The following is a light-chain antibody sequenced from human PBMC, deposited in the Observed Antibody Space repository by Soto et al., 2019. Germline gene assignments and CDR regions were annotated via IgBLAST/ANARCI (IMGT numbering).Light chain of an antibody. V-gene: IGKV3-20*01. CDR1: QSVTNSF. J-gene: IGKJ2*01. Sequence: ENVLTQSPGTLSWSPGERATLSCRASQSVTNSFFAWYQQKPGQAPRLLIYGISSSATGIPDRFSGSGSGTDFTLTISRLEPEDFVVYYCQQYSSLPQTFGQGTKLEVK. CDR2: GIS. CDR3: QQYSSLPQT.